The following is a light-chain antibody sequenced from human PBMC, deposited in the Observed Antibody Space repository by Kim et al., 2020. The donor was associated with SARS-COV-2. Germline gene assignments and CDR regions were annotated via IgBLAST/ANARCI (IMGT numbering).Light chain of an antibody. CDR3: QQSYSAPLT. V-gene: IGKV1-39*01. J-gene: IGKJ4*01. Sequence: DIQLTQSPSSLSASVGDRVTITCRASQSINTYLNWYQKKPGKAPKILIYAASSLDSGAPSRFSGSGFGTDFTLTISSLQPEDFATYYCQQSYSAPLTFGGGTKLEI. CDR2: AAS. CDR1: QSINTY.